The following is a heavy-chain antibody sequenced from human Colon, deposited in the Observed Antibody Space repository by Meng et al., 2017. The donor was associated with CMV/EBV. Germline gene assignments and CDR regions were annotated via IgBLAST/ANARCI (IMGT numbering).Heavy chain of an antibody. CDR3: ARARYSSAGAYYYYYGMDV. D-gene: IGHD6-19*01. CDR1: GDSISGYF. Sequence: SETLSLTCTVSGDSISGYFWSWIRQPPGKGLEWIGEINHSGSTNYNPSLKSRVTISVDTSKNQFSLKLSSVTAADTAVYYCARARYSSAGAYYYYYGMDVWGQGTTVTVSS. V-gene: IGHV4-34*01. J-gene: IGHJ6*02. CDR2: INHSGST.